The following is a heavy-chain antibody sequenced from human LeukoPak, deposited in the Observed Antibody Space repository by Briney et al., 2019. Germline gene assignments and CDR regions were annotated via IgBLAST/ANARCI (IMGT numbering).Heavy chain of an antibody. Sequence: GGSLRLTCTASGFTVSSNYMTWVRQAPGKGLEWVSVIYSGGSTYYADSVKGRFVLSRDNSKNTLYLQMNSLRAEDTAVYYCATHSGGYWGQGTLVTVSS. CDR1: GFTVSSNY. CDR3: ATHSGGY. V-gene: IGHV3-66*01. J-gene: IGHJ4*02. CDR2: IYSGGST. D-gene: IGHD3-16*01.